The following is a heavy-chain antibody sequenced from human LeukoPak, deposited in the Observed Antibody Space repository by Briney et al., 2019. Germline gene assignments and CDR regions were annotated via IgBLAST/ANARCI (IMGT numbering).Heavy chain of an antibody. J-gene: IGHJ5*02. Sequence: SETLSLTCTVSGGSISSYYWSWIRQPPGKGLEWIGYIYYSGSTNYNPSLKSRVTISVDTSKNQFSLKLSSVTAADTAVYYCATLNGGKRFDPWGQGTLVTVSS. V-gene: IGHV4-59*01. D-gene: IGHD3-16*01. CDR3: ATLNGGKRFDP. CDR1: GGSISSYY. CDR2: IYYSGST.